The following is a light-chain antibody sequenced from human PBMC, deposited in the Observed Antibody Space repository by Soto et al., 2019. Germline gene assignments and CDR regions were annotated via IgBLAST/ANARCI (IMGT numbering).Light chain of an antibody. CDR3: MQALPIPIFT. CDR1: QSLLHSNGYNY. J-gene: IGKJ3*01. Sequence: DVVMTQSPLSLPVTPGEPASISCRSSQSLLHSNGYNYLDWYLQKPGQSPPLLIYLGSNRASGVPDRVSGSGSGTDFTLTISRVEAEDVGVYYCMQALPIPIFTFGHGTKVDIK. CDR2: LGS. V-gene: IGKV2-28*01.